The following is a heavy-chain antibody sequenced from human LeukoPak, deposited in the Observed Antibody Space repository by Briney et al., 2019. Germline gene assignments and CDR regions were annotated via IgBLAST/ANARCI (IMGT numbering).Heavy chain of an antibody. D-gene: IGHD6-13*01. CDR3: ARSHPDSSSWYGRGYFDY. CDR1: GGSISSGGYY. V-gene: IGHV4-31*03. Sequence: PSETLSLACTVSGGSISSGGYYWSWIRQHPGKGMEWIGYIYYSGSTYDHPSLKSRFTISVDTSKNQFSLKLSSVTAADTAVYYCARSHPDSSSWYGRGYFDYWGQGTLVTVSS. CDR2: IYYSGST. J-gene: IGHJ4*02.